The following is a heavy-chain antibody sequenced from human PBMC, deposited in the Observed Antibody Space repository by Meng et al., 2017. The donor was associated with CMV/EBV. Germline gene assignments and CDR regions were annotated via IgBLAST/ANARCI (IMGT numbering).Heavy chain of an antibody. V-gene: IGHV3-9*01. D-gene: IGHD1-26*01. J-gene: IGHJ4*02. CDR1: GFTFDDYA. Sequence: LSLTCAASGFTFDDYAMHWVRQAPGKGLEWVSGISWNSGSIGYADSVKGRFTISRDNAKKTLYLQMNSLRADDTAVYYCASGGGSYYGYWGQGTLVTVSS. CDR2: ISWNSGSI. CDR3: ASGGGSYYGY.